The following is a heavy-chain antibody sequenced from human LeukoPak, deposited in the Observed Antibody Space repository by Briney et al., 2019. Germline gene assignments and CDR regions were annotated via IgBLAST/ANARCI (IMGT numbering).Heavy chain of an antibody. J-gene: IGHJ3*02. Sequence: SETLSLTCTVSGGSISRYYWSWIRQPPGRGVGWVGYIYYSGSTNYNPSLKSRVTIPVDTSKNQFSLKLRSVTAADTAVYHCARDNDQEDAFDIWGQGTMVTVSS. CDR3: ARDNDQEDAFDI. V-gene: IGHV4-59*01. CDR1: GGSISRYY. CDR2: IYYSGST. D-gene: IGHD2-2*01.